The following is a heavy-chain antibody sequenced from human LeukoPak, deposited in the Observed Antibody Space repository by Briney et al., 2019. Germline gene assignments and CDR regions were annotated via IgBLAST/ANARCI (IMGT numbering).Heavy chain of an antibody. D-gene: IGHD1-7*01. V-gene: IGHV4-38-2*02. CDR2: IFHSGST. Sequence: SETLSLTCTVSGYSISSGYYWGWIRQPPGKGLEWIASIFHSGSTYSNPSLKSRVTISVDTSNNHFSLKLSSVTAADTAVYYCARSPELRSWFDPWGQGTLVTVSS. CDR1: GYSISSGYY. J-gene: IGHJ5*02. CDR3: ARSPELRSWFDP.